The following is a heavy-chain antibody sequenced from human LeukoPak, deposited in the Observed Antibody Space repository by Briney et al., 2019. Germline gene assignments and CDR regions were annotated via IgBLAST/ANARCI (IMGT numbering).Heavy chain of an antibody. CDR1: GGSISSGGYS. J-gene: IGHJ3*02. D-gene: IGHD4-17*01. CDR2: IYHSGST. Sequence: PSQTLSLTCAVSGGSISSGGYSWSWIRQPPGKGLEWIGEIYHSGSTNYNPSLKSRVTISVDKSKNQFSLKLSSVTAADTAVYYCARLTTGPLDIWGQGTMVTVSS. CDR3: ARLTTGPLDI. V-gene: IGHV4-30-2*01.